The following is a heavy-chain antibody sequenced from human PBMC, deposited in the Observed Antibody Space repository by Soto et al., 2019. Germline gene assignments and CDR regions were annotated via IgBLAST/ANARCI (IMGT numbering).Heavy chain of an antibody. V-gene: IGHV3-48*03. CDR1: VFTFVSYG. J-gene: IGHJ6*02. CDR3: ARNGGGLGV. D-gene: IGHD3-10*01. CDR2: ISNIGTSI. Sequence: PGWSLRLSCASSVFTFVSYGMVWVRQAPGKGLEWISYISNIGTSIYYADSVKGRFTISRDNAKNSLYLQMDSLRADDTAVYYCARNGGGLGVWGQGTTVTVSS.